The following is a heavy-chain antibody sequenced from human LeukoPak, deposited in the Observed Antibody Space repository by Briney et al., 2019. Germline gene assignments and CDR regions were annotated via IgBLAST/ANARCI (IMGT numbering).Heavy chain of an antibody. D-gene: IGHD1-26*01. V-gene: IGHV4-38-2*01. CDR2: IYHSGST. CDR1: GYSISSGYY. Sequence: PSETLSLTCAVSGYSISSGYYWGWIRPPPGKGREGIGIIYHSGSTYYNPSLKSRVTISVDTSKTQFSLKLSSVTAADTAVYYCARATFGNYYDFDYWGQGTLVTVSS. CDR3: ARATFGNYYDFDY. J-gene: IGHJ4*02.